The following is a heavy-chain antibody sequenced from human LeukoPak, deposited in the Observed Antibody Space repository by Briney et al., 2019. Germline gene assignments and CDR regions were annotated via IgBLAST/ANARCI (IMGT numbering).Heavy chain of an antibody. CDR1: GSISSYY. V-gene: IGHV4-4*09. Sequence: SETLSLTCTVSGSISSYYWSWIRQPPGKGLEWIGYIYTSGSTNYNPSLKSRVTISVDTSKNQFSLDLSSVTAADTAVYYCARGVLVYDILTGLDYWGQGTLVTVSS. J-gene: IGHJ4*02. CDR2: IYTSGST. D-gene: IGHD3-9*01. CDR3: ARGVLVYDILTGLDY.